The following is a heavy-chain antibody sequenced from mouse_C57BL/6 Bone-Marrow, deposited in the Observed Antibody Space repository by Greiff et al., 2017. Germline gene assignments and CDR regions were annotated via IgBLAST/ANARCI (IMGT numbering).Heavy chain of an antibody. CDR2: IDPETGGT. J-gene: IGHJ2*01. CDR3: TRFDYYGSFDS. Sequence: VQLQQSGAELVRPGASVTLSCKASGYTFTDYEMHWVKQTPVHGLEWIGAIDPETGGTAYNQKFKGKAILTADKSSSTAYMELRSLTSEYSAVYYCTRFDYYGSFDSRGQGATLTVST. CDR1: GYTFTDYE. V-gene: IGHV1-15*01. D-gene: IGHD1-1*01.